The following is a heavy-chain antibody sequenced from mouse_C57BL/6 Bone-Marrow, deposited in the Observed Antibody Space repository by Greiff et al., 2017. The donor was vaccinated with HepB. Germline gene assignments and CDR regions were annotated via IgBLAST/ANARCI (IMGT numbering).Heavy chain of an antibody. CDR3: ARHLYYDYDMFAY. CDR1: GFTFSDYY. D-gene: IGHD2-4*01. J-gene: IGHJ3*01. V-gene: IGHV5-12*01. Sequence: EVKVVESGGGLVQPGGSLKLSCAASGFTFSDYYMYWVRQTPEKRLEWVAYISNGGGSTYYPDTVKGRFTISRDNAKNTLYLQMSRLKSEDTAMYYCARHLYYDYDMFAYWGQGTLVTVSA. CDR2: ISNGGGST.